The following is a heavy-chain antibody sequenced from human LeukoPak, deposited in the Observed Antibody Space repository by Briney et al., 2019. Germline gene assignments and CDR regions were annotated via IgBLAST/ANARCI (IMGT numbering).Heavy chain of an antibody. V-gene: IGHV3-30*18. CDR1: GYTFRSYG. CDR2: ISYDGSKK. Sequence: GGSLRLSCEVSGYTFRSYGTHWVRQAPGKGLEWVAAISYDGSKKYYADSVKGRFTISRDNSKNTLFLQMDSLRAEDTAVYYCGKTTVGYSSGQKPAWPVDYWGQGTLVTVSS. CDR3: GKTTVGYSSGQKPAWPVDY. J-gene: IGHJ4*02. D-gene: IGHD5-18*01.